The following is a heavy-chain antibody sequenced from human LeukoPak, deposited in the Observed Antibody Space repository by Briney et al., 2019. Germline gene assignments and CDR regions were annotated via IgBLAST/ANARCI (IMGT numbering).Heavy chain of an antibody. CDR2: MYSGGGT. Sequence: GGSLRLSCAASGFSVTTKYMSWVRQAPGNGLEWVSVMYSGGGTIYSDSVKGRFTISRDNSKNTLFLEMNSLRAEDTAVYYCAREKSYYEYAFDMWGQGTMVTVSS. V-gene: IGHV3-53*01. D-gene: IGHD3-22*01. CDR1: GFSVTTKY. CDR3: AREKSYYEYAFDM. J-gene: IGHJ3*02.